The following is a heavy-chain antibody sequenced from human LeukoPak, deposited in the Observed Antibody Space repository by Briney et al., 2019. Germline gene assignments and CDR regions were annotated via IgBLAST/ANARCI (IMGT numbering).Heavy chain of an antibody. CDR2: IHYNGGT. V-gene: IGHV4-59*08. Sequence: SETLSFTCTVSGGSTSGCYWCWSRQPPRKGVGYVGYIHYNGGTGYNPSLKSRVTLSADTSKNQVYLKLSSVTAAATAVYYCGRHLVGGHYNPLYDWGQGILVTV. CDR1: GGSTSGCY. D-gene: IGHD1-1*01. CDR3: GRHLVGGHYNPLYD. J-gene: IGHJ4*02.